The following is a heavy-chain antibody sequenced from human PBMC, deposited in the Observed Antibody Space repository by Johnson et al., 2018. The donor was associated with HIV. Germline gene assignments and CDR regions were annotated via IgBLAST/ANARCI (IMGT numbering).Heavy chain of an antibody. CDR2: IYIGRNT. D-gene: IGHD3-16*02. Sequence: VQLVESGGGVVQPGGSLRLSCAASALSVSTNYISWVRQAPGKGLEWISVIYIGRNTYYADSVRGRFTISRDKAKNTLHLQMNSLRAEDTAVYYCAREWGMITFGGVIPRNAFDIWGQGTMVTVSS. CDR3: AREWGMITFGGVIPRNAFDI. J-gene: IGHJ3*02. V-gene: IGHV3-66*01. CDR1: ALSVSTNY.